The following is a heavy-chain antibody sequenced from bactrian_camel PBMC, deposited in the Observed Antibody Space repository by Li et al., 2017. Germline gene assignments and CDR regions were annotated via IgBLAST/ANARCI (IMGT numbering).Heavy chain of an antibody. D-gene: IGHD2*01. J-gene: IGHJ4*01. CDR2: INRDGST. Sequence: HVQLVESGGGMVQPGGSLRLSCTYRSGFTFREPDMGWYRQAPGDECKLVSRINRDGSTYYADSVKGRFTISQDKVKNTLYLEMKSVKVEDTAMYYCAAEHCGGNAPHEYNYFGQGTQVTVS. V-gene: IGHV3S55*01. CDR3: AAEHCGGNAPHEYNY. CDR1: GFTFREPD.